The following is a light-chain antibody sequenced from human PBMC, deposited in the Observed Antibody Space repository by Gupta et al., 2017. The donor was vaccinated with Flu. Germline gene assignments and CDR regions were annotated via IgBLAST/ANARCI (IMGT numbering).Light chain of an antibody. CDR2: SAS. CDR3: QQYGSSPWT. CDR1: ERLIGQS. Sequence: GPRSLSPGERATLSGRASERLIGQSVAWYQQMSGQAPRLLIHSASTRATGIPDRFSGSGSGTDFTLTISRLEPEDFAVYHCQQYGSSPWTFGQGTKVEIK. J-gene: IGKJ1*01. V-gene: IGKV3-20*01.